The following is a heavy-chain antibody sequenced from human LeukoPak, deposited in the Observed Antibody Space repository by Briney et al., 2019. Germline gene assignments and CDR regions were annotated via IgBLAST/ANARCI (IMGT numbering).Heavy chain of an antibody. CDR2: ISSSSSTT. D-gene: IGHD3-3*01. V-gene: IGHV3-48*01. CDR1: GFTFSSYS. Sequence: GGSLRLSCAASGFTFSSYSMNWVRQAPGKGLEWVSYISSSSSTTYYADSVKGRFTISRDNSKNTLYLQMNSLRAEDTAVYYCAADFCTTSYFDYWGQGTLVTVSS. J-gene: IGHJ4*02. CDR3: AADFCTTSYFDY.